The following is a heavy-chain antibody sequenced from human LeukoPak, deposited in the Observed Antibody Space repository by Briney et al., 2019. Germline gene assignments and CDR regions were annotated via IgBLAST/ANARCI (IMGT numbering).Heavy chain of an antibody. J-gene: IGHJ3*02. CDR2: INHSGST. CDR1: GVSFSGYY. CDR3: ARGLSGDDAFDI. Sequence: SETLSLTCAVYGVSFSGYYWSWIRQPPGKGLEWIGEINHSGSTNYNPSLKSRVTISVDTSKNQFSLKLSSVTAADTAVYYCARGLSGDDAFDIWGQGTMVTVSS. D-gene: IGHD3-10*01. V-gene: IGHV4-34*01.